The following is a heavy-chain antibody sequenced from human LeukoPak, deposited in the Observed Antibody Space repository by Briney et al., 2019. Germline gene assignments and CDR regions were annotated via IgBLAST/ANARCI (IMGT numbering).Heavy chain of an antibody. V-gene: IGHV1-8*01. J-gene: IGHJ6*03. Sequence: GASVKLSCKASGYTFTTYDINWVRQATGQGLEWMGCMNPNSGNTGYAQKFQGRVTMTRNTSISTAYMELSSLRSEDTAVYYCARGGTTRIPAATLSGLYYYYYYYMDVWGKGTTVTVSS. CDR1: GYTFTTYD. CDR2: MNPNSGNT. CDR3: ARGGTTRIPAATLSGLYYYYYYYMDV. D-gene: IGHD2-2*01.